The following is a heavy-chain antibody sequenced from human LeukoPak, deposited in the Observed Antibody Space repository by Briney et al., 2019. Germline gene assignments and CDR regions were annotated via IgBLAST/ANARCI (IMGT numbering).Heavy chain of an antibody. CDR2: ISGGGGST. V-gene: IGHV3-23*01. CDR3: AKDRDYYDSSGGFDY. J-gene: IGHJ4*02. Sequence: TGGSLRLSCAASGFTFSSYAMSWVRQAPGKGLEWVSAISGGGGSTYYADSVKGRFTISRDNSKNTLYLQMNSLRAEDTAVYYCAKDRDYYDSSGGFDYWGQGTLVTVSS. D-gene: IGHD3-22*01. CDR1: GFTFSSYA.